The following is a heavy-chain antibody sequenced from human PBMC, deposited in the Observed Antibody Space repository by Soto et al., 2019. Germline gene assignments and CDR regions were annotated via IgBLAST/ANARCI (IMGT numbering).Heavy chain of an antibody. J-gene: IGHJ3*02. V-gene: IGHV3-30*18. CDR3: AKEGHTSGSCGCFNI. CDR1: GFTLSTSV. CDR2: ISVDGRND. D-gene: IGHD3-22*01. Sequence: QVQVVESGGGVVQPGRSLRLSCVASGFTLSTSVMHWVRQAPGKRLEWLSVISVDGRNDLHAGAVKGRFSISRYIYKNMVYLQMNDLRPDDAAMYFWAKEGHTSGSCGCFNIWGQGTMVTVSS.